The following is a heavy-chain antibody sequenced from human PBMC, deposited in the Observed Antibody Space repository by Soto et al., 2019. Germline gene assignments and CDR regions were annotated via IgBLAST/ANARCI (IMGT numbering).Heavy chain of an antibody. CDR3: ARDRLILPAHVFFYGWDV. Sequence: DVKLVESGGGMVQPGDSLRLSCEVSGFIFSMYSMSWVRQTPGKGLEWVAKIPQDGVDGHYADAVKGRFTISRDNGKNSLYLQMDNLRAEDTAVYYCARDRLILPAHVFFYGWDVWGRGATVTVSS. CDR1: GFIFSMYS. V-gene: IGHV3-7*03. J-gene: IGHJ6*01. D-gene: IGHD2-21*02. CDR2: IPQDGVDG.